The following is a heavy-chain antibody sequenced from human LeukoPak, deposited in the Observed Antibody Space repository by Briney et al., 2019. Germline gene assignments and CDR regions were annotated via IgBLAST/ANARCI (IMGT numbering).Heavy chain of an antibody. V-gene: IGHV3-64*01. CDR2: ISSNGGST. CDR3: ARSAYSSGWYWRAFDI. J-gene: IGHJ3*02. D-gene: IGHD6-19*01. Sequence: GGSLRLSCAASGFTFSSYAMHWVRQAPGKGLEYVSAISSNGGSTYYANSVKGRFTISRDNSKNTLYLQMGSLRAEDMAVYYCARSAYSSGWYWRAFDIRGQGTMVTVSS. CDR1: GFTFSSYA.